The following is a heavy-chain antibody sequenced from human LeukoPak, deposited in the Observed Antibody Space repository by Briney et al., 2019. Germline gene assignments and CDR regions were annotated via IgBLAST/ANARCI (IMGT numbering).Heavy chain of an antibody. CDR3: ARDRGGLRLGELSLYPFDY. D-gene: IGHD3-16*02. CDR2: VYASGST. V-gene: IGHV4-4*07. CDR1: GGSISSYY. Sequence: SETLSLTCTVSGGSISSYYWSWIRQPAGKGLEWIGRVYASGSTDYNPSLKSRVTMSVDTSKNQFSLKLNSVTAADTAVYYCARDRGGLRLGELSLYPFDYWGQGTLVTVSS. J-gene: IGHJ4*02.